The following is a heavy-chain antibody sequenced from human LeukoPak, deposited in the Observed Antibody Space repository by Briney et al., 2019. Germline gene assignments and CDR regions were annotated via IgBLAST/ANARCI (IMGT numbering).Heavy chain of an antibody. CDR3: ARVPGSSSRWNWFDP. Sequence: GESLKISCKGAGYSFTSYWIGWVRQMPGKGLEWMGIIYPGDSDTRYSPSFQGQVTISADKSISTAYLQWSSLKASDTAMYYCARVPGSSSRWNWFDPWGQGTLVTVSS. J-gene: IGHJ5*02. D-gene: IGHD6-13*01. CDR2: IYPGDSDT. CDR1: GYSFTSYW. V-gene: IGHV5-51*01.